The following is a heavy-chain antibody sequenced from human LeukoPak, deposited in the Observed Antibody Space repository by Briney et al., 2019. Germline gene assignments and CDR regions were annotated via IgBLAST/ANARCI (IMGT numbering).Heavy chain of an antibody. J-gene: IGHJ4*02. V-gene: IGHV4-30-2*01. CDR2: INHSGST. Sequence: SQTLSLTCTVSDDSISSGGYYWSWIRQPPGKGLEWIGEINHSGSTNYNPSLKSRVTISVDTSKNQFSLKLSSVTAADTAVYYCARTPWDYWGQGTLVTVSS. CDR3: ARTPWDY. CDR1: DDSISSGGYY.